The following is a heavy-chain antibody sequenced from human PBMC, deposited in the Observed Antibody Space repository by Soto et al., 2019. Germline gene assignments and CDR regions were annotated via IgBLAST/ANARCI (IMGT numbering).Heavy chain of an antibody. V-gene: IGHV3-30*18. CDR3: AKVRLRDYSLGYVFDS. CDR1: GFTFSHYG. CDR2: ISYVGSNT. Sequence: GGSLRLSCAASGFTFSHYGMHWVRQAPGKGLEWVALISYVGSNTYYADSVKGRFTISRDNSKNTLYLQMSSLRVEDTAVYYCAKVRLRDYSLGYVFDSWGQGTLVTVSS. J-gene: IGHJ4*02. D-gene: IGHD5-18*01.